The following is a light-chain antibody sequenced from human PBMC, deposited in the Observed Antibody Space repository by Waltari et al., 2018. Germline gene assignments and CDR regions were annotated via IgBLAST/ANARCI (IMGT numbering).Light chain of an antibody. Sequence: SYVLTQPPSVSVAPGTTARITWGGNNIGSNSVHWYQQKPGQAPVLVIYYDSDRPSGIPERFSGSNSGNTATLTISRVEAGDEADYYCQVWDSSSDHLYVFGTGTKVTVL. CDR3: QVWDSSSDHLYV. V-gene: IGLV3-21*04. CDR2: YDS. CDR1: NIGSNS. J-gene: IGLJ1*01.